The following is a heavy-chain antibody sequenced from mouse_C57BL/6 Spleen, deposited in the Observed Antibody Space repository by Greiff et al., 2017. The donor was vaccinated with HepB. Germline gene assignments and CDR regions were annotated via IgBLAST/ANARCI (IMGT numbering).Heavy chain of an antibody. CDR3: ARSPYYGSSFSLD. V-gene: IGHV1-26*01. CDR1: GYTFTDYY. CDR2: INPNNGGT. Sequence: VQLQQSGPELVKPGASVKISCKASGYTFTDYYMNWVKQSHGKSLEWIGDINPNNGGTSYNQKFKGKATLTVDKSSSTAYMELRSLTSEDSAVYYCARSPYYGSSFSLDWGQGTLVTVSA. J-gene: IGHJ3*01. D-gene: IGHD1-1*01.